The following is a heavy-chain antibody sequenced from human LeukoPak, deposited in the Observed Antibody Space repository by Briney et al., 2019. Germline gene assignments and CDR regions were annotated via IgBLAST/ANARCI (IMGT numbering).Heavy chain of an antibody. J-gene: IGHJ4*02. V-gene: IGHV5-51*01. CDR1: GGTFSSYA. CDR3: ARPYYYDSSGGGGY. CDR2: IYPGDSDT. D-gene: IGHD3-22*01. Sequence: GASVKVSCKASGGTFSSYAISWVRQAPGQGLEWMGIIYPGDSDTRYSPSFQGQVTISADKSISTAYLQWSSLKASDTAMYYCARPYYYDSSGGGGYWGQGTLVTVSS.